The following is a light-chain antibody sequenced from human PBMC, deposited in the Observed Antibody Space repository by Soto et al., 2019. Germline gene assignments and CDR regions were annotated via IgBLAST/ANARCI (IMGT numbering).Light chain of an antibody. Sequence: DIPMTQSPTSLSASVGDRVTITCRASQGIRNFVAWYQQKPGKAPKLLIYAASTLQSGVPSRFSGSGSGTDFTLTINSLQPEDVATYSGQEYSIVLVFGPGTKVEIK. CDR2: AAS. V-gene: IGKV1-27*01. CDR3: QEYSIVLV. CDR1: QGIRNF. J-gene: IGKJ3*01.